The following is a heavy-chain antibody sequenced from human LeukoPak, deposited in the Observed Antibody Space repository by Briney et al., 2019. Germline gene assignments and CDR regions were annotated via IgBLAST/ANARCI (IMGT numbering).Heavy chain of an antibody. CDR1: GGSISSYY. Sequence: PSETLSLTCTVSGGSISSYYWSWVRQPPGKGLEWIGYIYYSGSTNYNPSLKSRVTISVDTSKNQFSLKLSSVTAADTAVYYCARGPPLLMDDAFDIWDQGTMVTVSS. V-gene: IGHV4-59*08. J-gene: IGHJ3*02. CDR2: IYYSGST. D-gene: IGHD2-8*01. CDR3: ARGPPLLMDDAFDI.